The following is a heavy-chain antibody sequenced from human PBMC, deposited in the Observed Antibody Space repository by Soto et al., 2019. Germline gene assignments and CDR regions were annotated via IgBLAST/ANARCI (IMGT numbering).Heavy chain of an antibody. Sequence: ASVKVSCKVSGYTLTELSMHWVRQAPGKGLEWMGGFDPEDGETIYAQKFQGRVTMTEDTSTDTAYMELSSLRSEDTAVYYCATDPGRYYDYILYYWGQGTLVTVSS. CDR1: GYTLTELS. CDR3: ATDPGRYYDYILYY. CDR2: FDPEDGET. V-gene: IGHV1-24*01. D-gene: IGHD3-16*01. J-gene: IGHJ4*02.